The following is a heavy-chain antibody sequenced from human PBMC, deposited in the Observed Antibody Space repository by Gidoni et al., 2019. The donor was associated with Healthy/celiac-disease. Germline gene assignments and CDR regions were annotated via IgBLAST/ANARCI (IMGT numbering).Heavy chain of an antibody. CDR1: GYTVTSYS. D-gene: IGHD5-18*01. CDR3: ARLDTAMATYFDY. J-gene: IGHJ4*02. Sequence: QVQLVQSGAEVKKPGASVKVSCKASGYTVTSYSMHWVRQAPGQGLAWMGITNPSGGSTSYEKKFQVRVTMTRDTSTSTVYMELSSLRSEDTAVYYCARLDTAMATYFDYWGQGTLVTVSS. V-gene: IGHV1-46*01. CDR2: TNPSGGST.